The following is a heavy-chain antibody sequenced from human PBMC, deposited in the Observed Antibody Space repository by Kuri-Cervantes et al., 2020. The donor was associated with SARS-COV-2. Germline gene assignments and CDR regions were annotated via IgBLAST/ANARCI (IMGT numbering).Heavy chain of an antibody. CDR2: INPNSGGT. CDR3: ARDPEREPSLSGHYYYGLDV. V-gene: IGHV1-2*04. CDR1: GYTFTGYY. J-gene: IGHJ6*02. Sequence: ASVKVSCKASGYTFTGYYMHWVRQAPGQGLEWMGWINPNSGGTNYAQKFQGWVTMTRDTSISTAYMELSRLRSDDTAVYYCARDPEREPSLSGHYYYGLDVWGQGTTVTVSS. D-gene: IGHD1-26*01.